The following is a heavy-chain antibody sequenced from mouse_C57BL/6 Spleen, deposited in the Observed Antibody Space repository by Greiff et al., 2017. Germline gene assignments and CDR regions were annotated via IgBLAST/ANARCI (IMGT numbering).Heavy chain of an antibody. CDR3: AKSPEAYFDY. CDR2: INPSNGGT. CDR1: GYTFTSYW. Sequence: QVQLKQPGTELVKPGASVKLSCKASGYTFTSYWMHWVKQRPGQGLEWIGNINPSNGGTNYNEKFKRKATLTVDKSSSTASMQLSSLTSENSAVYYCAKSPEAYFDYWGQGTTLTVSS. V-gene: IGHV1-53*01. J-gene: IGHJ2*01. D-gene: IGHD3-2*02.